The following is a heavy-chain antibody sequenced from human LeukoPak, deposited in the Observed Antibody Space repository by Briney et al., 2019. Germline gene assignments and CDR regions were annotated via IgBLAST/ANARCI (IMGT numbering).Heavy chain of an antibody. D-gene: IGHD5-24*01. CDR3: ARDRYMRGQAFYI. J-gene: IGHJ3*02. V-gene: IGHV4-59*01. CDR1: GGSISSYY. Sequence: SETLLHTCTVSGGSISSYYWSWIRQPPGKGLEWIGYIYYSGSTNYNPSLKSRVTISVDTSKNQVSLKLSSVTAADTAVYYCARDRYMRGQAFYICGQGKMFTVSS. CDR2: IYYSGST.